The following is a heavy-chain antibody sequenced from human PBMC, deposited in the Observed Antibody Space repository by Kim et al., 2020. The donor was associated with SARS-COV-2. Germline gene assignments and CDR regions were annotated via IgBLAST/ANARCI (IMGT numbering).Heavy chain of an antibody. J-gene: IGHJ5*02. CDR1: GGSISSYY. Sequence: SETLSLTCTVSGGSISSYYWSWIRQPPGKGLEWIGYIYYSGSTNYNPSLKSRVTISVDTSKNQFSLKLSSVTAADTAVYYCASSYDFWLFDPWGQGTLVTVSS. D-gene: IGHD3-3*01. V-gene: IGHV4-59*13. CDR3: ASSYDFWLFDP. CDR2: IYYSGST.